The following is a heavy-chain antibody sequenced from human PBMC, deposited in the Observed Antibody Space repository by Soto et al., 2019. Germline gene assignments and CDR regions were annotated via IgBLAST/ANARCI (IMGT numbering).Heavy chain of an antibody. Sequence: PSETLSLTCTVSGDSVSSGSYYWSWIRQPPGKGLEWIGYIYYSGSTKYNPSLKSRVTTSVDRSKNQFFLKLTSVTAADTAVYYCASYYDFWSGYYLWGQGTLVTVSS. J-gene: IGHJ4*02. V-gene: IGHV4-61*01. CDR2: IYYSGST. D-gene: IGHD3-3*01. CDR1: GDSVSSGSYY. CDR3: ASYYDFWSGYYL.